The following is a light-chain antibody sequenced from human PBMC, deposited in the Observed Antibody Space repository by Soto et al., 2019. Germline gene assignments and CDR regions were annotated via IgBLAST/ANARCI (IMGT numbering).Light chain of an antibody. V-gene: IGLV2-14*03. CDR2: DVS. Sequence: LAQPASVSGSPGQSITISCTGTNSDVGGYNYVSWYQQHPGKAPKLLIYDVSSRPSWLSNRFSGSKSGNTASLIISGLQAEDEADYYCASYTNSIAYVFGSRTNVTVL. J-gene: IGLJ1*01. CDR1: NSDVGGYNY. CDR3: ASYTNSIAYV.